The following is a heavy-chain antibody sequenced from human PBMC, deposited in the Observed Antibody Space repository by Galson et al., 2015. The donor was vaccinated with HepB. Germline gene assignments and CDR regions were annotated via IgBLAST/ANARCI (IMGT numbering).Heavy chain of an antibody. CDR3: AREEYDSSVHSDY. Sequence: SVKVSCKASGYIFLSYGISWVRQAPGQGLEWMGWISTYNGNTNYAQNLQGRVTMTTDTSTTTVYMELRSLRSDDTAVYYCAREEYDSSVHSDYWGQGTLVTVSS. J-gene: IGHJ4*02. CDR2: ISTYNGNT. D-gene: IGHD3-22*01. V-gene: IGHV1-18*01. CDR1: GYIFLSYG.